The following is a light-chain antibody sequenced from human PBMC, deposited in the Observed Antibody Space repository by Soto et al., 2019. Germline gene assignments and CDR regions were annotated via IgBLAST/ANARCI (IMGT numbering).Light chain of an antibody. V-gene: IGKV3-20*01. CDR2: GVS. Sequence: EVVLTQSPGTLSLSPGERATLSCRASQSVSSNYLAWYQQKPGQAPRLLIYGVSTRATGIPDRFSGSGSGTGFSLTISRLEPEDFEMYYCQQYFTSPLTFGGGTKVEIK. CDR3: QQYFTSPLT. J-gene: IGKJ4*01. CDR1: QSVSSNY.